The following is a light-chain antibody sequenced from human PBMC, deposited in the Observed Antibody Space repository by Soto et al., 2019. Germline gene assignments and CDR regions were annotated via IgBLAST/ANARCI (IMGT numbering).Light chain of an antibody. CDR2: DAS. CDR3: QQRSNWPLT. V-gene: IGKV3-11*01. J-gene: IGKJ4*01. CDR1: QSVCSC. Sequence: IGLSQSPATLPLSQGERATLSCRASQSVCSCLAWYQQKPGQGPRIFIDDASNGATGIPGRLSGSGSGTDFSLTISRLEPEDVAVYYCQQRSNWPLTFGGGTKV.